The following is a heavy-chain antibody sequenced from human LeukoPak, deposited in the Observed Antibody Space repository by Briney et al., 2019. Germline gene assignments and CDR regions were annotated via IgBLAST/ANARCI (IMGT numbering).Heavy chain of an antibody. CDR2: LFYSGIT. CDR3: ARPGGYSHGPDPVDY. J-gene: IGHJ4*02. CDR1: GGSISTGGYY. Sequence: SETLSLTCTVSGGSISTGGYYWGWIRQAPGKGLEWIGGLFYSGITFYNPSLNSRATLSVATSKNRFSLKLSSVTAADTAVYYCARPGGYSHGPDPVDYWGQGTLVTVSS. D-gene: IGHD4-11*01. V-gene: IGHV4-39*01.